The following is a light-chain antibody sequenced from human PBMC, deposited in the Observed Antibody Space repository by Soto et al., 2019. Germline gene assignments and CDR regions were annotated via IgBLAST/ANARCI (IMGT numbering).Light chain of an antibody. CDR3: QQYGNSPWT. CDR2: GAS. Sequence: VLPQTHGTLCLSPGERATLSCRASQSVGSNYLAWYRQKPGQAPRLLIYGASSRATGIPDRFSGSGSGTDFTLTISRLEPEDFTVYYCQQYGNSPWTFGQGTKVDIK. V-gene: IGKV3-20*01. CDR1: QSVGSNY. J-gene: IGKJ1*01.